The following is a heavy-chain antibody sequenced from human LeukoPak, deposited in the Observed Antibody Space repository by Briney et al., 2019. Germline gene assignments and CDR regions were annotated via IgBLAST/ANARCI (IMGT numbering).Heavy chain of an antibody. CDR1: GFTFSGYA. V-gene: IGHV3-23*01. Sequence: GGSLRLSCAASGFTFSGYAMSWVRQAPGKGLEWVSTVIGSGGNTYYADSVRGRFTISRDNSKNTLYLQINSPGADDTAVYYCARGGLYKFDYWGQGTLVTVSS. CDR3: ARGGLYKFDY. CDR2: VIGSGGNT. D-gene: IGHD1-14*01. J-gene: IGHJ4*02.